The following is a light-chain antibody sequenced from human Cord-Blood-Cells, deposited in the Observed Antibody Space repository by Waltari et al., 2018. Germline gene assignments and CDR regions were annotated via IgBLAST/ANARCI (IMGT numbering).Light chain of an antibody. CDR3: CSYAGSFYV. CDR2: DVS. CDR1: SRDVGSCNY. V-gene: IGLV2-11*01. Sequence: QSALTQPRSVSGSSGQSVPTSCTGTSRDVGSCNYCSWYQQHSGKAHKLMIYDVSNRPSGVPDRFSGSKSGTTASLTISGLQAEDEADYYCCSYAGSFYVLGTGTKVTVL. J-gene: IGLJ1*01.